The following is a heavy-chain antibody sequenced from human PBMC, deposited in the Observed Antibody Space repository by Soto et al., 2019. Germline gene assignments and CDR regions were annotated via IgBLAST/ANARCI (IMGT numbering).Heavy chain of an antibody. CDR1: GFTFSSYA. Sequence: QVQLVESGGGVVQPGRSLRLSCAASGFTFSSYAMHWVRQAPGKGLEWVAVISYDGSNKYYADSVKGRFTISRDNSKNTLYLQRICLRAEDTAVYYCARDPLWGTAMVLWYFDLWGRGTLVTVSS. D-gene: IGHD5-18*01. V-gene: IGHV3-30*14. CDR2: ISYDGSNK. J-gene: IGHJ2*01. CDR3: ARDPLWGTAMVLWYFDL.